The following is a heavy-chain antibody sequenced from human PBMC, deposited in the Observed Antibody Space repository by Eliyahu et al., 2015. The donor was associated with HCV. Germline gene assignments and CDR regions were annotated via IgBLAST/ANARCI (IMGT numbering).Heavy chain of an antibody. J-gene: IGHJ1*01. CDR2: IYPGDSDT. V-gene: IGHV5-51*01. D-gene: IGHD3-10*01. CDR1: GYSFSNYW. Sequence: EVQLVQSGAEVKKPGESLKISCKGSGYSFSNYWIGWVRQMPGKGLEWMGTIYPGDSDTRYNPSFQGQVTISADRSISTAYLQWSSLKASDTAIYFCARRAGSAEYFQHWGRGTLVTISS. CDR3: ARRAGSAEYFQH.